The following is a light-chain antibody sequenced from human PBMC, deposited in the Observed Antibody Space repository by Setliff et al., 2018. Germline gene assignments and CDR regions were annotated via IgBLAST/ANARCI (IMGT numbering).Light chain of an antibody. J-gene: IGLJ2*01. CDR1: SSDVGGYNY. CDR2: EAT. Sequence: SALTQPAAVSGSPGQSIAISCAGTSSDVGGYNYVSWYQQHPGKAPKLLIYEATKRPSGVSDRFSGSKSGNTASLTISGLQAEDEADYYCLSYTSETTHALFAGGTKVTVL. CDR3: LSYTSETTHAL. V-gene: IGLV2-14*03.